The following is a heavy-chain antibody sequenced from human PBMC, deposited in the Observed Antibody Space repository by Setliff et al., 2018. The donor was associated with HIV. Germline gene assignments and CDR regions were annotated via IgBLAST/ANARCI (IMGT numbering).Heavy chain of an antibody. CDR3: ARHDDTSSWLDAFDI. D-gene: IGHD6-13*01. V-gene: IGHV4-39*01. CDR2: AGSADYGGNA. CDR1: GGSISNSNYF. J-gene: IGHJ3*02. Sequence: ASETLSLTCTVSGGSISNSNYFWDWIRQSPGKGLEWVGSAGSADYGGNAYYNPSLKSRVTISVETSKNQFSLKLSSVTAADTAVYYCARHDDTSSWLDAFDIWGQGTMVTVSS.